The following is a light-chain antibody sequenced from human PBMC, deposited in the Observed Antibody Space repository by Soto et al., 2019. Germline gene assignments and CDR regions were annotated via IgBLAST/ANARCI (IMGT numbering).Light chain of an antibody. CDR1: QSISSW. CDR3: QQYNSYLYT. CDR2: DAS. J-gene: IGKJ2*01. Sequence: GDRVTITCRASQSISSWLAWYQQTPGKAPKLLIYDASSLESGVPSRFSGSGSGTEFTLTISSLQPDDFATYYCQQYNSYLYTFGQGTKLEIK. V-gene: IGKV1-5*01.